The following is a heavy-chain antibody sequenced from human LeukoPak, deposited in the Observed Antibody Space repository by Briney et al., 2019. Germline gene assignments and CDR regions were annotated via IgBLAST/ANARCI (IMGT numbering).Heavy chain of an antibody. V-gene: IGHV4-34*01. D-gene: IGHD1-26*01. CDR1: GGSFRGYY. CDR2: INHSGST. Sequence: SETLSLTCAVYGGSFRGYYWSWIRQPPGKGLEWIGEINHSGSTNYNPSLKSRVTISVDTSKNQFSLKLSSVTAADTAVYYCASQYSGSPSDYWGQGTLVTVSS. CDR3: ASQYSGSPSDY. J-gene: IGHJ4*02.